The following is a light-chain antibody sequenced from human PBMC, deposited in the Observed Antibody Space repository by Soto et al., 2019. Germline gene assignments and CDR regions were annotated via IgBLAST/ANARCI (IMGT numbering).Light chain of an antibody. CDR3: QQYGSSPT. Sequence: EILLTQSPGTLSLSPGERATLFCRASQNVNNYLAWYQQKPGQAPRLLIYGASRRVTGIPDRFSGAGSGTDFTLTISRLEPQDFAVYHCQQYGSSPTFGQGTKVDIK. J-gene: IGKJ1*01. CDR1: QNVNNY. V-gene: IGKV3-20*01. CDR2: GAS.